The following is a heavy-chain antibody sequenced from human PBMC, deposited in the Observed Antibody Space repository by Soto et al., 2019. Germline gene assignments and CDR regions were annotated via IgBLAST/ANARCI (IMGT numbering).Heavy chain of an antibody. CDR3: ARSGLPFDY. D-gene: IGHD2-21*02. Sequence: EVQLVESGGGLVQPGGSLRLSCAASGFTFNSYSMHWVRQAPGKGLEYVSGISSNGYRTYYSNSVKGRFTISRDNSKNTLYLQVGSLRAEDMAVYYCARSGLPFDYWGQGTLVTVSS. CDR2: ISSNGYRT. CDR1: GFTFNSYS. J-gene: IGHJ4*02. V-gene: IGHV3-64*01.